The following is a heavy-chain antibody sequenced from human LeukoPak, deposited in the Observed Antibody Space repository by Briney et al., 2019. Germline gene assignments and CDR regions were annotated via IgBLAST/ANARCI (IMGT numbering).Heavy chain of an antibody. CDR1: GGSFSGYY. Sequence: SETLSLTCAVYGGSFSGYYWSWIRQPPGKGLEWIGEINHSGSTNYNPSLTSRVTISVDTSKNQFSLKLSSVTAADTAVYYCARRQFLEANYYCYCGLDVWGKGTTVTVSS. D-gene: IGHD3-3*01. V-gene: IGHV4-34*01. CDR2: INHSGST. CDR3: ARRQFLEANYYCYCGLDV. J-gene: IGHJ6*04.